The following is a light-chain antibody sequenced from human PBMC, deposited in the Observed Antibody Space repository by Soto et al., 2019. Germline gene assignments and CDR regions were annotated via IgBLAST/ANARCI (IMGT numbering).Light chain of an antibody. Sequence: QSALTQPASVSGSLGQSITISCTGTSSDVGAYQFVSWYQQHPGKAPKLMIYEVNNRPSGVSDRFTGSKSDNTASLTISGLQAEDEADYYCSSYTSSSSTLVVFGGGTKLTVL. CDR3: SSYTSSSSTLVV. CDR2: EVN. J-gene: IGLJ2*01. V-gene: IGLV2-14*01. CDR1: SSDVGAYQF.